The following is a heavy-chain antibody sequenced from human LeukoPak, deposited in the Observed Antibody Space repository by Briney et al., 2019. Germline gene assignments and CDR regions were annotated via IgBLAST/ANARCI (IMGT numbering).Heavy chain of an antibody. CDR3: ARDAVEMATIS. V-gene: IGHV1-69*13. CDR2: IIPIFGAA. J-gene: IGHJ4*02. D-gene: IGHD5-24*01. Sequence: SVKVSCKASGGTFSSYAISWVRQAPGQGLEWMGGIIPIFGAATYSQKFQGRVTITADESTSTAYMELSSLRSEDTAVYYCARDAVEMATISWGQGTLVTVSS. CDR1: GGTFSSYA.